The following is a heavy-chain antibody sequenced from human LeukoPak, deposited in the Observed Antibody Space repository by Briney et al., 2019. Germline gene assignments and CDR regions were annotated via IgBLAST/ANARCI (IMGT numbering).Heavy chain of an antibody. CDR2: MNPNSGNT. CDR1: GYTFTSYD. J-gene: IGHJ5*02. D-gene: IGHD6-6*01. Sequence: ASVKVSCKASGYTFTSYDINWVRQATGQGLEWMGWMNPNSGNTGYAQKFQGRVTMTRDTSISTAYMELSRLRSDDTAVYYCARDPRIAARPRTTKYNWFDPWGQGTLVTVSS. V-gene: IGHV1-8*01. CDR3: ARDPRIAARPRTTKYNWFDP.